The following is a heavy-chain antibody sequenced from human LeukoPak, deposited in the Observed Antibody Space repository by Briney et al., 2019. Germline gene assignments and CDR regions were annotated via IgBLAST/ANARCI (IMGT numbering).Heavy chain of an antibody. D-gene: IGHD7-27*01. CDR2: IYYSGNT. V-gene: IGHV4-39*01. CDR3: ARFVTGDGAFDI. Sequence: SETLSLTCTVSGGSISRSSYYWGWIRQPPGKGLEWIGSIYYSGNTYYNPSLRGRVTISVDPSKNQFSLKLSPFTAADTAVYYCARFVTGDGAFDIWGQGTMVTVSS. J-gene: IGHJ3*02. CDR1: GGSISRSSYY.